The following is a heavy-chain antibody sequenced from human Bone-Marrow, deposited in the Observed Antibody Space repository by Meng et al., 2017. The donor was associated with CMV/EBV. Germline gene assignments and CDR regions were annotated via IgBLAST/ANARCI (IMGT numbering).Heavy chain of an antibody. J-gene: IGHJ1*01. V-gene: IGHV1-2*02. CDR3: ARVRHCSSTSCYLLISTWLQH. D-gene: IGHD2-2*01. Sequence: ASVKVSCKASGYTFTGYYMHWVRQAPGQGLEWMGWINPNSGGTNYAQKFQGRVTMTRDTSISTAYMELSRLRSDDTAVYYCARVRHCSSTSCYLLISTWLQHWGQGTLVTFSS. CDR1: GYTFTGYY. CDR2: INPNSGGT.